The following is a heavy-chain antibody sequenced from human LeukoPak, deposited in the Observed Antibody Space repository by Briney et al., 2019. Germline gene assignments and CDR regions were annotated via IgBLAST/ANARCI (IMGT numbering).Heavy chain of an antibody. CDR2: MNPNSGNT. V-gene: IGHV1-8*01. CDR3: AREIAATDPHFDY. D-gene: IGHD2-15*01. J-gene: IGHJ4*02. CDR1: GYTFTSYD. Sequence: ASVKVSCKASGYTFTSYDINWVRQATGQGLEWTGWMNPNSGNTGYAQKFQGRVTMTRNTSISTAYMELSSLRSEDTAVYYCAREIAATDPHFDYWGQGTLVTVSS.